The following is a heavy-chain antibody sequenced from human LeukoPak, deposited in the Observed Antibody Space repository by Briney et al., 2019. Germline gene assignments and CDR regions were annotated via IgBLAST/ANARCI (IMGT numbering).Heavy chain of an antibody. V-gene: IGHV3-33*01. CDR2: IWYDGSNK. Sequence: GGSLRLSCAASGFTFSSYGMHWVRQAPGKGLEWVAVIWYDGSNKYYADSVKGRFTISRDNSKNTLYLQMNSLRAEDTAVYYCARDFIIAAAGIDYWGQGTLVTVSS. CDR3: ARDFIIAAAGIDY. J-gene: IGHJ4*02. D-gene: IGHD6-13*01. CDR1: GFTFSSYG.